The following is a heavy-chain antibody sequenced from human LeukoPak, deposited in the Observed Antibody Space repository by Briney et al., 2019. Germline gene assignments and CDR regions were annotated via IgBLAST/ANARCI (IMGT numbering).Heavy chain of an antibody. CDR3: ARSPTSSSWYTNYYYYMDV. CDR1: GFTFSSYD. V-gene: IGHV3-13*01. CDR2: IGTAGDT. J-gene: IGHJ6*03. D-gene: IGHD6-13*01. Sequence: GGSLRLSCAASGFTFSSYDMHWVRQATGKGLEWVSAIGTAGDTYYPGSVKGRFTISRENAKNSLYLQMNSLRAGDTAVYYCARSPTSSSWYTNYYYYMDVRGKGTTVTVSS.